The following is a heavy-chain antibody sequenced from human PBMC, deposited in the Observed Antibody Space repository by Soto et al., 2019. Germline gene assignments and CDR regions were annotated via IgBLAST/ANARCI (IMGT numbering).Heavy chain of an antibody. CDR2: MNTDGSDT. Sequence: EMQLVESGGGLVQPGGSLRLSCAASGFTFSSYWMHWVRQAPGTGLVWVSRMNTDGSDTYYADSVKGRFTISRDNARNTVYLQMNSLRVEDTAVYYCAREGMGFSNWFDPRGQGTLVSVSS. D-gene: IGHD2-8*01. V-gene: IGHV3-74*01. CDR1: GFTFSSYW. J-gene: IGHJ5*02. CDR3: AREGMGFSNWFDP.